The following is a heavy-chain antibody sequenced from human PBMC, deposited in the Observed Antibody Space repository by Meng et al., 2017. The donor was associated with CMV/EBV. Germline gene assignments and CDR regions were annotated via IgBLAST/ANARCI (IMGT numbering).Heavy chain of an antibody. CDR2: INPSGGST. V-gene: IGHV1-46*01. D-gene: IGHD2-2*02. CDR3: ARGDIVVVPAAIRRYYYYGMDV. CDR1: GYTFTSYY. J-gene: IGHJ6*02. Sequence: ASVKVSCKASGYTFTSYYMHWVRQAPGQGLEWMGIINPSGGSTSYAQKFQGRVTMTRDTSTSTVYMELSSLRSEDTAVYYCARGDIVVVPAAIRRYYYYGMDVWGQGTTVTVSS.